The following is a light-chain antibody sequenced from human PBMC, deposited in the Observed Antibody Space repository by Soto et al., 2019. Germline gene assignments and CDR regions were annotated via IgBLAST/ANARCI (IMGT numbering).Light chain of an antibody. CDR1: QSVSGW. Sequence: DIQMTQSPSPLSASAGDTVTVTCRASQSVSGWLAWYQQKPGEAPKLLIYDTSAFPRGVPSRFSGSGSWTKFTLTIASLQPDDFATYDCQQYESFSGTFGPGNKVEI. J-gene: IGKJ4*02. CDR3: QQYESFSGT. CDR2: DTS. V-gene: IGKV1-5*01.